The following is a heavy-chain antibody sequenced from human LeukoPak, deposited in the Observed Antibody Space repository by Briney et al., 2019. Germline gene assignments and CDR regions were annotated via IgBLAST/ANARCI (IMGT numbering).Heavy chain of an antibody. J-gene: IGHJ5*02. CDR2: IKSKNVGGTT. CDR3: TSHAAFDP. V-gene: IGHV3-15*01. CDR1: GFTFSSYA. Sequence: GGSLRLSCAASGFTFSSYAMHWVRQAPGKGLEWVGRIKSKNVGGTTDYAAPVKGRFTISRDDSKNTVYLQMNSLKIEDTAVYYCTSHAAFDPWGQGTLVTVSS.